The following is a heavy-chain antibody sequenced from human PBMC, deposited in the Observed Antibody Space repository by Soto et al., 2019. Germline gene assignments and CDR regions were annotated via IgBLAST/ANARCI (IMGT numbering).Heavy chain of an antibody. CDR2: IYYSGRT. CDR3: ARMRGLGDISPYLNY. CDR1: GGSISDYQ. Sequence: QVQLQESGPGLAKPSETLSLTCSISGGSISDYQWNWIRQPPGKGLEWIGYIYYSGRTNYNPSLKSRLTISLDTSTRQFSLRLRSVTAADTAVYYCARMRGLGDISPYLNYLGQGALVTVSS. J-gene: IGHJ4*02. V-gene: IGHV4-59*01. D-gene: IGHD3-16*01.